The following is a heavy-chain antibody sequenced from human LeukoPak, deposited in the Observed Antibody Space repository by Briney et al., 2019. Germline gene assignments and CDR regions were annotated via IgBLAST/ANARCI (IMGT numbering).Heavy chain of an antibody. V-gene: IGHV3-30*07. CDR3: AKKGWPVALPQYLDC. Sequence: PGGSLRLSCAASGFTFSSYAMHWVRQALGKGLEWVAVISYDGSNKYHAESVKGRFTISRDNSKNTLYLQMNSLRAEDTAVYFCAKKGWPVALPQYLDCWGRGTWVT. CDR1: GFTFSSYA. CDR2: ISYDGSNK. D-gene: IGHD6-19*01. J-gene: IGHJ4*02.